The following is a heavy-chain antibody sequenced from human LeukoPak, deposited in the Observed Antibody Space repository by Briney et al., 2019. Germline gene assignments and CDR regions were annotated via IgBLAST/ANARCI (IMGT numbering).Heavy chain of an antibody. CDR1: GGSLSSGTYY. V-gene: IGHV4-61*01. CDR2: IYYSGST. D-gene: IGHD6-13*01. J-gene: IGHJ6*02. Sequence: SETLSLTCTVSGGSLSSGTYYWSWIRQPPGKGLEWIGYIYYSGSTKYNPSLKSRVTISVDTSKNQFSLKLYSVTAADTAVYYCARDSLITAAGLVGMDVWGQGTTVTVSS. CDR3: ARDSLITAAGLVGMDV.